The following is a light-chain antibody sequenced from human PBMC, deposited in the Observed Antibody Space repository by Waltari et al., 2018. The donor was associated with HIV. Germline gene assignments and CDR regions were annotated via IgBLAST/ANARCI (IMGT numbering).Light chain of an antibody. Sequence: QSVLTQPPSVSAAPGQKVTISCFGSSSNIGDNYVSWYQQLPGTAPKLLIYDNNKRPAGIPDRFSGSKSGPSATLGITGLQTGDEADYYCGTWDSSLSAYVFGTGTKVTVL. J-gene: IGLJ1*01. CDR1: SSNIGDNY. V-gene: IGLV1-51*01. CDR2: DNN. CDR3: GTWDSSLSAYV.